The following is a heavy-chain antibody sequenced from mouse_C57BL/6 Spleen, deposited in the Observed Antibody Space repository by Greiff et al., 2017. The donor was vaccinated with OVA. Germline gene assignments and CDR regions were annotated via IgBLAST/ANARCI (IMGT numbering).Heavy chain of an antibody. CDR1: GYTFTDYN. Sequence: VQLQQSGPELVKPGASVKIPCTASGYTFTDYNMDWVKQSHGKSLEWIGAINPNNGGTFYNQKLKGKATLTVDKSSSTAYMEMRRLTSEDTAVYYSASWGDGDEAMDYWGQGTSVTVSS. J-gene: IGHJ4*01. D-gene: IGHD2-13*01. CDR3: ASWGDGDEAMDY. CDR2: INPNNGGT. V-gene: IGHV1-18*01.